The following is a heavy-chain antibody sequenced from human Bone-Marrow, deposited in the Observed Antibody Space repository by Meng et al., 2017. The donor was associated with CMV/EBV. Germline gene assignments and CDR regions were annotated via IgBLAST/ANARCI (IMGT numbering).Heavy chain of an antibody. V-gene: IGHV4-39*07. CDR2: IYYTGNT. CDR1: GGSIRSTSDY. D-gene: IGHD2-2*01. Sequence: SETLSLTCTVSGGSIRSTSDYWAWIRQTPGKGLEWIGSIYYTGNTHYNPSLQSRVTISLDTSNNQFSLRLNSVTAADTAVYFCARDDRGAVPAVSVDYWGQGTLVTVPS. CDR3: ARDDRGAVPAVSVDY. J-gene: IGHJ4*02.